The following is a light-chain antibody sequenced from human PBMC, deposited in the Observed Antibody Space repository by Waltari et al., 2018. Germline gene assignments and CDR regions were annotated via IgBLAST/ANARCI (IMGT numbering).Light chain of an antibody. CDR3: ASGDDSLSGWV. CDR2: KNN. J-gene: IGLJ3*02. V-gene: IGLV1-47*01. Sequence: QSVLTQPPSASGTPGQRVTISCSGSSSNIGSDYVYWFQQLPGTAPKLLIYKNNQRPSGVPDRFSGSKSGTSAYLAISGLRSEDEADYYCASGDDSLSGWVFGGGTKLTLL. CDR1: SSNIGSDY.